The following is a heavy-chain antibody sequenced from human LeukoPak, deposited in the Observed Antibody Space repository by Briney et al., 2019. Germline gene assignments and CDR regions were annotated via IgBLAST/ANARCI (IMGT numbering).Heavy chain of an antibody. J-gene: IGHJ5*02. V-gene: IGHV5-51*01. Sequence: GESLKISCKGSGYSFTTYWIGWVRQMPGKGLEWVGIIYPGDSGTRYSPSFQGQVTISADKSINTAYLQWSSLKASDTAVYYCVRHVKLLAYCAGDCNSGWFDPWGQGTLVTVSS. CDR3: VRHVKLLAYCAGDCNSGWFDP. CDR1: GYSFTTYW. CDR2: IYPGDSGT. D-gene: IGHD2-21*02.